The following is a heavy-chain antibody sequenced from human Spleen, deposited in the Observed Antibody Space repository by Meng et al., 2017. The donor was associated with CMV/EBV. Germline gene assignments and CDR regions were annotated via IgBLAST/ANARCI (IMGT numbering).Heavy chain of an antibody. CDR1: GFSFSSYE. CDR2: ISSDGDNK. V-gene: IGHV3-30-3*01. CDR3: ARGANYEFWSGYDYFDY. D-gene: IGHD3-3*01. J-gene: IGHJ4*02. Sequence: GESLKISCAASGFSFSSYEMNWVRQAPGKGLEWVALISSDGDNKYYAASVKGRFTLSRDNSKNTLYLQMNSLRREDTAVYYCARGANYEFWSGYDYFDYWGQGAQVTVSS.